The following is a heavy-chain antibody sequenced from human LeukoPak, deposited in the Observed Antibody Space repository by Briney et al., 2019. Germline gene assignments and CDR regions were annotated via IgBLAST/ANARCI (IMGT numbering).Heavy chain of an antibody. CDR3: ARAGSFRFDY. D-gene: IGHD3-10*01. Sequence: PGRSLRLSCAASGFTFSTYWIHWVRQAPGKGLVWVSRINTDGSTTNYADSVKGRFTISRDNAKNTLYLQMNDLRAEDTAVYYCARAGSFRFDYWGQGTLVTVSS. CDR2: INTDGSTT. CDR1: GFTFSTYW. V-gene: IGHV3-74*01. J-gene: IGHJ4*02.